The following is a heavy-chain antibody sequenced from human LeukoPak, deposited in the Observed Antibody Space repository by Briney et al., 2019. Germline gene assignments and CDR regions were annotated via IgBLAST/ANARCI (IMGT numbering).Heavy chain of an antibody. Sequence: GSLRLSCAASGFTFSSYGMHWVRQAPGKGLEWVAVIWYDGSNKYYADSVKGRFTISRDNSKNTLYLQMNSLRAEDTAVYYCARAKYYFDYWGQGTLVTVSS. J-gene: IGHJ4*02. CDR3: ARAKYYFDY. CDR1: GFTFSSYG. V-gene: IGHV3-33*01. CDR2: IWYDGSNK.